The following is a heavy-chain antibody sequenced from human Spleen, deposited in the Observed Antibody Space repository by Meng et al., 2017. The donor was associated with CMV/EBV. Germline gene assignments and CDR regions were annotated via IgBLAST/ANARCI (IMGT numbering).Heavy chain of an antibody. CDR3: ARGVSSTNGNWFDP. D-gene: IGHD2-2*01. J-gene: IGHJ5*02. CDR1: GYTFSGYY. Sequence: ASVKVSCKASGYTFSGYYIHWVRQAPGQGLEWMGWINPNSGGTNYAQKFQGRVTMTRNTSISTAYMELSSLRSEDTAVYYCARGVSSTNGNWFDPWGQGTLVTVSS. CDR2: INPNSGGT. V-gene: IGHV1-2*02.